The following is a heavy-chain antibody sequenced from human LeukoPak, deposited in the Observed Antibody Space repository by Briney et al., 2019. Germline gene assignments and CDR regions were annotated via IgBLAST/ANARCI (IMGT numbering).Heavy chain of an antibody. CDR3: AKEEEDYGDYWYFDL. V-gene: IGHV3-11*05. J-gene: IGHJ2*01. Sequence: GGSLRLSCAASGFTFSDFYMSWIRQAPGKGLEWVSYISSNSRHTNYADSVKGRFTISRDNAKNSLFLQMNSLRAEDTAVYYCAKEEEDYGDYWYFDLWGRGTLVTVSS. D-gene: IGHD4-17*01. CDR2: ISSNSRHT. CDR1: GFTFSDFY.